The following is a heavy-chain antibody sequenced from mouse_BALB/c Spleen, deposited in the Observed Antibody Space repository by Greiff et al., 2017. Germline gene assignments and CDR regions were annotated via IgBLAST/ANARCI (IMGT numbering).Heavy chain of an antibody. V-gene: IGHV5-4*02. J-gene: IGHJ4*01. Sequence: EVKLVESGGGLVKPGGSLKLSCAASGFTFSDYYMYWVRQTPEKRLEWVATISDGGSYTYYPDSVKGRFTISRDNAKNNLYLQMSSLKSEDTAMYYCARGRAGYAMDYWGQGTSVTVSS. CDR2: ISDGGSYT. CDR1: GFTFSDYY. CDR3: ARGRAGYAMDY. D-gene: IGHD3-3*01.